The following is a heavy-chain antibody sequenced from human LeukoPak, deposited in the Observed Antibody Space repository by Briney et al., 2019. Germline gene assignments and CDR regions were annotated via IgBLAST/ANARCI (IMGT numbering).Heavy chain of an antibody. J-gene: IGHJ4*02. CDR1: RFTFSNYA. CDR3: AKDYPECTGTSCSGEAFFDY. V-gene: IGHV3-23*01. D-gene: IGHD2-2*01. CDR2: ITSGHST. Sequence: GGSLRPSCAASRFTFSNYAMSWVRQAAGKGLEWVSGITSGHSTFYADSVKGRFTISRDNSKNTVYLQMNSLRAEDTAVYYCAKDYPECTGTSCSGEAFFDYWGQGTLVTVSS.